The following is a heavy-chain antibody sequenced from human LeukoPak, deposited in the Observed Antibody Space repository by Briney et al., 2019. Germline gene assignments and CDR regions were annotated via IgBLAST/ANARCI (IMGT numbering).Heavy chain of an antibody. J-gene: IGHJ6*02. CDR3: ARGNAAGIYYYYYGMDV. D-gene: IGHD6-13*01. V-gene: IGHV4-59*08. Sequence: SETLSLTCTVSGGSISSYYWSWIRQPPGKGLEWIGYIYFTGSTNYNPSLKSRVTISVDTSKNQFSLRLSSVTAADTAVYYCARGNAAGIYYYYYGMDVWGQGTTVTVSS. CDR1: GGSISSYY. CDR2: IYFTGST.